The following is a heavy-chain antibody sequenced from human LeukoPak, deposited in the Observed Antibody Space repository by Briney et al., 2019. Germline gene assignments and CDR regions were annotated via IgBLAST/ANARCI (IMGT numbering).Heavy chain of an antibody. Sequence: SETLSLTCAVSGASISSDGYSWSWIRQPPGKGLECIGYIYSSGSTYYNPSLKSRVTISVDTSNNQSSLKLSSVTAADTAVYYCARGGAAVAAPGRVYYYYYYMDVWGKGTTVTISS. CDR1: GASISSDGYS. J-gene: IGHJ6*03. CDR3: ARGGAAVAAPGRVYYYYYYMDV. CDR2: IYSSGST. D-gene: IGHD6-19*01. V-gene: IGHV4-30-4*07.